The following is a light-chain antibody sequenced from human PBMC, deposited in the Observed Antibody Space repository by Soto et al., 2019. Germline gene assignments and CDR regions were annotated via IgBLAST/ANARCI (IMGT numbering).Light chain of an antibody. CDR3: QQYSHLIT. Sequence: DIQMTHSPSSLSASVGGKVTINCQASQDITNYLNWYKQKPGKAPRLLLYDASSLETGVPSRFSGSGSGTDFTFTISSLQPEDTATYYCQQYSHLITFGQGTRLEIK. CDR1: QDITNY. CDR2: DAS. J-gene: IGKJ5*01. V-gene: IGKV1-33*01.